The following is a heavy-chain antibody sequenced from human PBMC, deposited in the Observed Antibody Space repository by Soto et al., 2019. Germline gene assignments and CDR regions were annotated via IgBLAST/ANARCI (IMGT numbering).Heavy chain of an antibody. J-gene: IGHJ4*02. CDR3: ARGPSSLTRFDY. D-gene: IGHD2-2*01. CDR1: GFTFSSYA. CDR2: ISYDGSNK. Sequence: GGPLRLSCAASGFTFSSYAMHWVRQAPGRGLEWVAGISYDGSNKYYADSVKGRFTIYRDNSKNTLYLQMNSLRAEDTAVYYCARGPSSLTRFDYWGQGTLVTVSS. V-gene: IGHV3-30-3*01.